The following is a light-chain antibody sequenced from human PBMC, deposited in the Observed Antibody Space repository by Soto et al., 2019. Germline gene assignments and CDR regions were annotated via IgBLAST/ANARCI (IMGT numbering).Light chain of an antibody. CDR1: QSVSNNY. Sequence: EIVLTQSPGTLSLSPGEGATLSCRASQSVSNNYLAWYQQKPGQAPRLLIYGASSRATGIPDRFSGSGSGTDFTLTISRLEPEDFAAYYCQQYGISPITFGQGTRLEIK. CDR3: QQYGISPIT. CDR2: GAS. V-gene: IGKV3-20*01. J-gene: IGKJ5*01.